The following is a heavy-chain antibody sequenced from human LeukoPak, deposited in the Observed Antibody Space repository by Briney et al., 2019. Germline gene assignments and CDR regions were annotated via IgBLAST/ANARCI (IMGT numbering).Heavy chain of an antibody. J-gene: IGHJ4*02. CDR2: IYYDGSNI. V-gene: IGHV3-33*01. Sequence: GGSLRLSCAASEFTFTTYGMHWVRQAPGKGLEWVAFIYYDGSNIYYADYVKGRFTISRDNAKNSLYLQMNSLRAEDTAVYYCARDNYDSSGYYFDWGQGTLVTVSS. D-gene: IGHD3-22*01. CDR3: ARDNYDSSGYYFD. CDR1: EFTFTTYG.